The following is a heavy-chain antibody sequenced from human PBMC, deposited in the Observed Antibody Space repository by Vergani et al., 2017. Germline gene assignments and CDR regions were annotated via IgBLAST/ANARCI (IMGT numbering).Heavy chain of an antibody. CDR3: APAVACTFDY. Sequence: EVQLLESGGGLVQPGGSLRLSCAASGLTFSSYATSWVRHAPGKGLEWVSAIGGSGGSTYYADSVKGRFPISRDNAKNTLYLQMNSLRAEDTAVYYCAPAVACTFDYWGQGTLVTVS. D-gene: IGHD6-19*01. V-gene: IGHV3-23*01. J-gene: IGHJ4*02. CDR1: GLTFSSYA. CDR2: IGGSGGST.